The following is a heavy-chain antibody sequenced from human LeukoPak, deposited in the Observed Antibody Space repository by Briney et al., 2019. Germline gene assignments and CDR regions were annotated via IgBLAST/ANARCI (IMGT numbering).Heavy chain of an antibody. D-gene: IGHD3-16*01. Sequence: GGSLRLSCAASGFTSSNVWMSWVRQAPGKGLEWVGRIKSKADGGTADCAAPVKGRFTISRDESKNTLYLEMNSLKPEDTAVYYCTVSLGGGNWGQGTLVTVSS. V-gene: IGHV3-15*01. CDR3: TVSLGGGN. CDR2: IKSKADGGTA. CDR1: GFTSSNVW. J-gene: IGHJ4*02.